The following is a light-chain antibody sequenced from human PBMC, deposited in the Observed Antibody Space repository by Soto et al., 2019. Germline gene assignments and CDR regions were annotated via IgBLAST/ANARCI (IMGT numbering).Light chain of an antibody. CDR3: QQSYSTPGLT. V-gene: IGKV1-12*01. CDR2: AAS. J-gene: IGKJ5*01. CDR1: QAIGSW. Sequence: IQRTQSPSSVSASVGDIITITCLTSQAIGSWLAWYQQKPGKAPKLLIYAASSLQSGVPSRFSGSGSGTDFTLTISSLQPEDFATYYCQQSYSTPGLTFGQGTRLETK.